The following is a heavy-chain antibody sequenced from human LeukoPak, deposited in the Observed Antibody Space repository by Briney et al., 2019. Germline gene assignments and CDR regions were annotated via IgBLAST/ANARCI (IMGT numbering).Heavy chain of an antibody. D-gene: IGHD3-22*01. CDR1: GGSFSGYY. V-gene: IGHV4-34*01. J-gene: IGHJ4*02. CDR2: INHSGST. Sequence: PPETLSLTCAVYGGSFSGYYWSWIRQPPGKGLEWIGEINHSGSTNYNPSLKSRVTISVDTSKNQFSLKLSSVTAADTAVYYCATMGGYYYDSSGYLDYWGQGTLVTVSS. CDR3: ATMGGYYYDSSGYLDY.